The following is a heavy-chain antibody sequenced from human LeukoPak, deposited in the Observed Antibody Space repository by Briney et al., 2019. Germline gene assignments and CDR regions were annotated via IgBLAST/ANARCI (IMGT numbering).Heavy chain of an antibody. D-gene: IGHD3-9*01. CDR2: INWNGGST. CDR1: GFTFDDYG. CDR3: ARTYFDWLLRPTFDY. J-gene: IGHJ4*02. Sequence: RSGGSLRLSCAASGFTFDDYGMSWVRQAPGKGLEWVSGINWNGGSTGYADSVKGRFTISRDNAKNSLYLQMNSLRAEDTAVYYCARTYFDWLLRPTFDYWGQGTLVTVSS. V-gene: IGHV3-20*04.